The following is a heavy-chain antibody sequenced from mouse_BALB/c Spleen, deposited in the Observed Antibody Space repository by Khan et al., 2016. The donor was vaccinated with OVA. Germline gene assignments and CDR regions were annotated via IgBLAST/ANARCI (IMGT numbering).Heavy chain of an antibody. D-gene: IGHD1-2*01. Sequence: EVQLVESGGDLVKPGGSLNLSCEASGFTFSSYGMSWLRQTPDKRLEWVATINNGGSYTYSPDSVKGRLTISRDNAKNTLYLQMSSLKSEDTAMYYCARHRFTTPTAWFAYWGQGTLVTV. CDR3: ARHRFTTPTAWFAY. CDR1: GFTFSSYG. V-gene: IGHV5-6*01. CDR2: INNGGSYT. J-gene: IGHJ3*01.